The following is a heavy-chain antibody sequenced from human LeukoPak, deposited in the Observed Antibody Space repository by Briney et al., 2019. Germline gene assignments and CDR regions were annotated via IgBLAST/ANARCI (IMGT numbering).Heavy chain of an antibody. V-gene: IGHV3-23*01. CDR3: AKDTAYYYDSSGPDAFDI. CDR1: GFTFSSYA. Sequence: GGSLRLSCAASGFTFSSYAMSWVRQAPGEGLEWVSAISGSGGSTYYADSVKGRFTISRDNSKNTLYLQMNSLRAEDTAVYYCAKDTAYYYDSSGPDAFDIWGQGTMVTVSS. D-gene: IGHD3-22*01. CDR2: ISGSGGST. J-gene: IGHJ3*02.